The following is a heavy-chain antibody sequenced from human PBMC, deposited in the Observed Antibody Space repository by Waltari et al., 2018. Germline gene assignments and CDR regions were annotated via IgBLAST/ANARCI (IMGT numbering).Heavy chain of an antibody. CDR3: TRGGNYDFWSHTPFVDP. Sequence: QVQLQQGGAGLLKPSETLSLTCSVSGASFTSYYWGWVRHVPGKGLEWIGQIRHPGNTNYNPSLQSRVAISIDTSRKQFSLKVFSVTAADTGLYFCTRGGNYDFWSHTPFVDPWGQGTQVSVSS. V-gene: IGHV4-34*01. D-gene: IGHD3-3*01. CDR1: GASFTSYY. CDR2: IRHPGNT. J-gene: IGHJ5*02.